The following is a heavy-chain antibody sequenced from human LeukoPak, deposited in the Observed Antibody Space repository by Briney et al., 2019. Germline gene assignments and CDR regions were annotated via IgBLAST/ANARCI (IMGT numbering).Heavy chain of an antibody. CDR3: ARHTLVAASSFDY. Sequence: SQTLSLTCAVSGGSISSGDYSWSWIRQPPGKGLEWIGYIYHSGSTNYNPSLKSRVTISVDTSKNQFSLNLSSVTAADTAVYYCARHTLVAASSFDYWGRGTLVTVSS. V-gene: IGHV4-30-2*01. CDR1: GGSISSGDYS. J-gene: IGHJ4*02. CDR2: IYHSGST. D-gene: IGHD2-15*01.